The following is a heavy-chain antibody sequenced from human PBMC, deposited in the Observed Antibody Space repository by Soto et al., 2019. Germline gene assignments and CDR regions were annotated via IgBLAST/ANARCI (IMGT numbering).Heavy chain of an antibody. CDR3: ARGQRFSDWIDP. J-gene: IGHJ5*02. CDR2: IYSSGST. Sequence: SETLSLTCTVSGGAISTYYWTWIRQPAGKGLEWIGRIYSSGSTKYNPSLQSRVTMSLDTSNNQFSLRLTSVTAADTAVYYCARGQRFSDWIDPWGQGTLVTVSS. D-gene: IGHD3-3*01. V-gene: IGHV4-4*07. CDR1: GGAISTYY.